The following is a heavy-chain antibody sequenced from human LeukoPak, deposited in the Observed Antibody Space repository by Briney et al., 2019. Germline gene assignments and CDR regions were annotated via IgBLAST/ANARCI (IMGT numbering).Heavy chain of an antibody. CDR2: VYPGDSDI. CDR1: GYSITNYW. Sequence: GESLKISCKGSGYSITNYWIGWVRQMPGKGLEWMGLVYPGDSDIRYSPSFDGQVTISADRSITTAYLQWSSLKASDTAIYYCARRRGGWYYFDYWGQGTLVTVSS. V-gene: IGHV5-51*01. J-gene: IGHJ4*02. D-gene: IGHD6-19*01. CDR3: ARRRGGWYYFDY.